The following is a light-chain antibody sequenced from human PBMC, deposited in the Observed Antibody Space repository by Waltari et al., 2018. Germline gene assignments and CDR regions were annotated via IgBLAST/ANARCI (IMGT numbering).Light chain of an antibody. Sequence: QSVLTQPPSVSGAPVKRVTISCTGRRYTIGSPHDLHWYQQLPGTAPKLLIYGNNNRPSGFPDRFSGSKSGTSASLAITGLQAGDEADYYCQSYDSSLSARVFGGGTKLTVL. CDR2: GNN. CDR1: RYTIGSPHD. J-gene: IGLJ3*02. V-gene: IGLV1-40*01. CDR3: QSYDSSLSARV.